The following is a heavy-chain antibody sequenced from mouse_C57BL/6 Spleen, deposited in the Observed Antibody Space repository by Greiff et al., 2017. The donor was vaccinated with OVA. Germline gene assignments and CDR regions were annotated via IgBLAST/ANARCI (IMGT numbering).Heavy chain of an antibody. V-gene: IGHV1-59*01. Sequence: QVQLQQPGAELVRPGTSVKLSCKASGYTFTSYWMHWVKQRPGQGLEWIGVIDPSDSYTNYNQKFKGKATLTVDTSSRTAYLQRSSLTSEDSAVYYCAREDYYGNTYAKEDWGQGTSVTVAS. CDR3: AREDYYGNTYAKED. J-gene: IGHJ4*01. CDR2: IDPSDSYT. CDR1: GYTFTSYW. D-gene: IGHD2-1*01.